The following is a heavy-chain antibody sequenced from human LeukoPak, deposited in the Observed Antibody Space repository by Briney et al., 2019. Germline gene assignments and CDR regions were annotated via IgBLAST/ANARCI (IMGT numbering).Heavy chain of an antibody. J-gene: IGHJ2*01. D-gene: IGHD3-10*01. CDR1: GFTFSSYE. V-gene: IGHV3-23*01. CDR3: AKVGVRGGGDSWYFDL. Sequence: GGSLRLSCAASGFTFSSYEMNWVRQAPGKGLEWVSVISDSGSRTYYADSVKGRFTISRDNSKSTLFLQMSSLRVDDTAVYYCAKVGVRGGGDSWYFDLWGRGTLVTVSS. CDR2: ISDSGSRT.